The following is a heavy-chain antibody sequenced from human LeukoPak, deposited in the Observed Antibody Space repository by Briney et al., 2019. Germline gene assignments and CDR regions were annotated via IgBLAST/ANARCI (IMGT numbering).Heavy chain of an antibody. CDR1: GFTFRGFL. CDR3: ARAGSNWNYVY. Sequence: GGSLRLSCAASGFTFRGFLMSWVRQIPGKGLEWVANIKQDGSEKYYADALKGRFTISRDNTKNSLSLQMNSLIVEDTAVYYCARAGSNWNYVYWGQGTLVIVSS. J-gene: IGHJ4*02. CDR2: IKQDGSEK. D-gene: IGHD1-7*01. V-gene: IGHV3-7*01.